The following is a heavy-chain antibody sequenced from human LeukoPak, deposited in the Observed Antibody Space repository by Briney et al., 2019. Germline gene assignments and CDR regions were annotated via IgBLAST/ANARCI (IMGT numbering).Heavy chain of an antibody. J-gene: IGHJ5*02. CDR1: GGSISSYS. CDR3: ARDLGSSGANWFDP. Sequence: SETLSLTCTVSGGSISSYSWSWIRQPPGRGLEWIGYIYYSGSTNYNPSLKSRVTISVDMSKNQFSLKLSSVTAADTAVYYCARDLGSSGANWFDPWGQGTLVTVSS. D-gene: IGHD4/OR15-4a*01. CDR2: IYYSGST. V-gene: IGHV4-59*01.